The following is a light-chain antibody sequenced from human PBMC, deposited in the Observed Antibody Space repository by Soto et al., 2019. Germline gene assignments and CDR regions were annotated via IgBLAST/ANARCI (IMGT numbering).Light chain of an antibody. V-gene: IGKV3-20*01. CDR2: AAS. Sequence: ESVLTQSPGTPSLSPGERATLSCRASQSVSSNYLAWYQQKPGQAPRILIYAASSRATGVPDRFSGSGSGTDFSLTISRLEPEDFAVYYCQQYDTSPRTFGQGTKVDIK. CDR1: QSVSSNY. CDR3: QQYDTSPRT. J-gene: IGKJ1*01.